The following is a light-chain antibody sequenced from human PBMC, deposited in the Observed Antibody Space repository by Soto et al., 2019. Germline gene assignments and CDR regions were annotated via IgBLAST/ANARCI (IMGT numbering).Light chain of an antibody. CDR1: KSVSSTY. CDR2: GAS. V-gene: IGKV3-20*01. J-gene: IGKJ1*01. Sequence: ELVLTQSPNTLSLFPGERATLSCRASKSVSSTYLAWYQQKLGQAPRLLIFGASSRATGIPDRFSGSGSGTDFTLTISRLEPEDFAVYYCQQYGSSRWTFGEGTKVEIK. CDR3: QQYGSSRWT.